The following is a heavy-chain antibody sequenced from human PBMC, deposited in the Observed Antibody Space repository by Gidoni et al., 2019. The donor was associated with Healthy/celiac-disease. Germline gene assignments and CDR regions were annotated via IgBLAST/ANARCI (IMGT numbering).Heavy chain of an antibody. CDR2: ISYDGSNK. V-gene: IGHV3-30*18. CDR3: AKAYDSSGYHYFDY. Sequence: QVQLVESGGGVVQPGRSLRLSCAASGFTFSSYGMHWVRQAPGKGLAWGAVISYDGSNKYYADSVKGRFTISRDNSKNTLYLQMNSLRAEDTAVYYWAKAYDSSGYHYFDYWGQGTLVTVSS. D-gene: IGHD3-22*01. CDR1: GFTFSSYG. J-gene: IGHJ4*02.